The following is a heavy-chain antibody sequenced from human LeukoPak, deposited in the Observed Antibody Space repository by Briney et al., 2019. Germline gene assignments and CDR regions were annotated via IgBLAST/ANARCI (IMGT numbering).Heavy chain of an antibody. CDR1: AGTISSYY. D-gene: IGHD6-19*01. V-gene: IGHV4-59*08. Sequence: SQSLSLTCTVSAGTISSYYWNWIRQPPGKGLEWHGYIHYSGSTKYNPSLKSRVTISVDTSKNQFSLNLSSVTAADTAVYYCARWYSSGWAFDYWGQGTLVTVSS. CDR3: ARWYSSGWAFDY. J-gene: IGHJ4*02. CDR2: IHYSGST.